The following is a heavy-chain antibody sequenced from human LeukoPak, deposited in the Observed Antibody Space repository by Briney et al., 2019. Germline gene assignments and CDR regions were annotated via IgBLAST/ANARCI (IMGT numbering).Heavy chain of an antibody. CDR2: IRYDGRNK. CDR1: GFIFSSYG. D-gene: IGHD1-26*01. Sequence: PGGSLRLSCAASGFIFSSYGMHWGRQAPGKGLEWVAFIRYDGRNKYYADSVKGRFTISRDNSKNTLYLQMNSLRGEDTAVYYCAKDSLRERIVGSTTRGVNDYWGQGTLVTVSS. V-gene: IGHV3-30*02. CDR3: AKDSLRERIVGSTTRGVNDY. J-gene: IGHJ4*02.